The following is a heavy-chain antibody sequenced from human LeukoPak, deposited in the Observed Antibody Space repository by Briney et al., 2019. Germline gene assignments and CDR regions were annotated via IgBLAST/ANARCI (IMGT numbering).Heavy chain of an antibody. J-gene: IGHJ4*02. CDR1: GYSFTNYW. D-gene: IGHD2-15*01. CDR2: IYPGDSDT. CDR3: ARRSCSGSICYDY. Sequence: GESLKISCKGSGYSFTNYWIGWVRQMPGKGLEWMGIIYPGDSDTRYSPSFQGQVTISADKSISTAYLQWSSLKASDTAIYYCARRSCSGSICYDYWGQGTLVTVSS. V-gene: IGHV5-51*01.